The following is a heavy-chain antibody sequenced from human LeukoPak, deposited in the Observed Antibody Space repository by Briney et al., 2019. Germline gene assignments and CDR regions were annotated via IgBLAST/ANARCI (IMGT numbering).Heavy chain of an antibody. CDR1: GGSISSYY. D-gene: IGHD1-26*01. CDR3: ARQGSGGRAFDI. V-gene: IGHV4-59*08. Sequence: TSETLSLTCIVSGGSISSYYWSWIRQPPGKGLEWIGYIYSSGSTNSNPSLKSRVTISVDTSKSQFSLKMTSVTAADTAVYYCARQGSGGRAFDIWGQGTMVTVSS. J-gene: IGHJ3*02. CDR2: IYSSGST.